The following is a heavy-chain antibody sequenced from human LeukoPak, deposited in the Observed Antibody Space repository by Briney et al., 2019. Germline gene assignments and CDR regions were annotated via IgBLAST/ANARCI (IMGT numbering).Heavy chain of an antibody. V-gene: IGHV3-23*01. CDR2: ISGGGSAT. Sequence: GGSLRLSCAASGFTFSNYGLSWVRQAPGKGREWVSAISGGGSATYYADSVKGRFTISRDNSKNTLFLQMNTLRADDTAVYYCAGGAGVYYYGMDVWGQGTSVTVSS. J-gene: IGHJ6*02. CDR1: GFTFSNYG. CDR3: AGGAGVYYYGMDV.